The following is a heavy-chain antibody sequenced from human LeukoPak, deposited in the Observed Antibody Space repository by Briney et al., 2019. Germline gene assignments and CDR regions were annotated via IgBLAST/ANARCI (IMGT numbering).Heavy chain of an antibody. V-gene: IGHV3-30*02. D-gene: IGHD3-22*01. CDR1: GFTFSSYG. Sequence: GGSLRLSCAASGFTFSSYGMHWVRQAPGKGLEWVAFIRYDGSNKYYADSVKGRSTISRDNSKNTLYLQMNSLRAEDTAVYYCAKDPYYYDSSGFDYWGQGTLVTVPS. CDR2: IRYDGSNK. CDR3: AKDPYYYDSSGFDY. J-gene: IGHJ4*02.